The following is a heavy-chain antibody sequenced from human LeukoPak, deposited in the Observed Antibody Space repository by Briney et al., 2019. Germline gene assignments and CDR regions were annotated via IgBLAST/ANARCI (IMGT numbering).Heavy chain of an antibody. V-gene: IGHV4-38-2*02. J-gene: IGHJ4*02. CDR2: FYHSGST. CDR3: ARERDYYDSSGVSLGGFDY. CDR1: GYSISSGYY. D-gene: IGHD3-22*01. Sequence: SETLSLTCTVSGYSISSGYYWGWIRQPPGKGLEWIGSFYHSGSTYYNPSLKSRVTVSVDTSENQFSLKLSSVTAADTAVYYCARERDYYDSSGVSLGGFDYWGQGTLVTVSS.